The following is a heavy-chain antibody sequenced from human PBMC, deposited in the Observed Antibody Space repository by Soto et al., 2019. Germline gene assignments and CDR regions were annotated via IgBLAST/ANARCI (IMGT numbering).Heavy chain of an antibody. CDR2: IYSGGNT. Sequence: EVHLVESGGGLIQPGGSLRLSCAVSGFSVSSNYMTWIRQAPGKGLEWVSVIYSGGNTDYTDSVKGRFTISRDSSKNTIYLQMKSLRAEDTAVYYCARQGVAGLWGQGTLVTVSS. CDR1: GFSVSSNY. D-gene: IGHD6-19*01. CDR3: ARQGVAGL. J-gene: IGHJ4*02. V-gene: IGHV3-53*01.